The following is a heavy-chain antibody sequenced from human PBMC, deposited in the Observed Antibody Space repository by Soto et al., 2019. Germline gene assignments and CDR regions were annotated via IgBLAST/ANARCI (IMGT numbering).Heavy chain of an antibody. V-gene: IGHV3-48*02. CDR3: ARDRVENAYYYYGMDV. J-gene: IGHJ6*02. D-gene: IGHD1-1*01. Sequence: GGSLRLSCAASGFTFSSYSMNWVRQAPGKGLEWVSYISSSSSTIYYADSVKGRFTISRDNAKNSLYLQMNSLRDEDTAVYYCARDRVENAYYYYGMDVWGQGTTVTVSS. CDR1: GFTFSSYS. CDR2: ISSSSSTI.